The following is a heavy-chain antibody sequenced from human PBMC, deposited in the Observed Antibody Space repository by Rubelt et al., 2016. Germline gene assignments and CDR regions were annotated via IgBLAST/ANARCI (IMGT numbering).Heavy chain of an antibody. D-gene: IGHD6-6*01. Sequence: EVQLVESGGGLVQPGGSLRLSCAASGFTVSSNYMSWVRQAPGKGLEWVSVIYSGGSTYTEAAVKGRFTSSRDNSKTTLYLQMNSLRAEDTAVYYCAREQLVIYWGQGTLVTVSS. CDR3: AREQLVIY. CDR2: IYSGGST. J-gene: IGHJ4*02. V-gene: IGHV3-66*01. CDR1: GFTVSSNY.